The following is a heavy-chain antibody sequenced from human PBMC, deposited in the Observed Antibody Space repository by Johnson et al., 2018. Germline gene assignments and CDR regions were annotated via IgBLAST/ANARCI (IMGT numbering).Heavy chain of an antibody. CDR1: GFNFDDYG. V-gene: IGHV3-23*04. D-gene: IGHD2-15*01. J-gene: IGHJ6*03. CDR3: ASGRIVGYYYYYYIDV. CDR2: ISGSGNNP. Sequence: EQLVQAGGGAVRAGGSMRLACAASGFNFDDYGMSWVRQTPGKGLEWVPAISGSGNNPYHTESVKGRFTIFRDNAKNTLYLQMNSMRAEDTAVYYCASGRIVGYYYYYYIDVWGKGTTVTVSS.